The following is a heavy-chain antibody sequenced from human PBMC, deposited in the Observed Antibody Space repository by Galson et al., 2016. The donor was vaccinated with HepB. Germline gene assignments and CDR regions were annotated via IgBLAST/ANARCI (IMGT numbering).Heavy chain of an antibody. CDR2: IYYSGST. V-gene: IGHV4-39*01. CDR3: ARQLRWEYYFDF. J-gene: IGHJ4*02. D-gene: IGHD1-26*01. Sequence: SETLSLTCIVSGDSISTYSYYWGWIRQPPGKGLEWIGSIYYSGSTYHNPSLKSRVTISVDTLKNQFSLKLSYVTAADTAVYYCARQLRWEYYFDFWGQGTLATVSS. CDR1: GDSISTYSYY.